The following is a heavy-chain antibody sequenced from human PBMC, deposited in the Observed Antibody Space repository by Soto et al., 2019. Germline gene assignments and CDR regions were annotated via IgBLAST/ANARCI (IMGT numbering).Heavy chain of an antibody. CDR3: ARAGDYDFWSGYPYYYYYYGMDV. V-gene: IGHV1-2*04. D-gene: IGHD3-3*01. CDR1: GYTFTGYY. J-gene: IGHJ6*02. Sequence: ASVKVCCKASGYTFTGYYMHWVRRAPGQVLEWMGWINPNSGGTNYAQKFQGWVTMTRDTSISTACMELSRLRSDDTAVYYCARAGDYDFWSGYPYYYYYYGMDVWGQGTTVTVSS. CDR2: INPNSGGT.